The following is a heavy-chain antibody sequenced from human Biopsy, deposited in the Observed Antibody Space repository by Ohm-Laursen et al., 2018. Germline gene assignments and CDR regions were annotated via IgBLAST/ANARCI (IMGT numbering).Heavy chain of an antibody. Sequence: SVKVSCNVSGYTLTELSMHWVRQAPGKGLEWMGGFAPENGKTVYAQNFQARVSMTEDTSTDTAYMELRSLRSEDTAVYYCAADINVWNVDYWGQGTQVTVSS. CDR3: AADINVWNVDY. D-gene: IGHD1-1*01. CDR1: GYTLTELS. J-gene: IGHJ4*02. V-gene: IGHV1-24*01. CDR2: FAPENGKT.